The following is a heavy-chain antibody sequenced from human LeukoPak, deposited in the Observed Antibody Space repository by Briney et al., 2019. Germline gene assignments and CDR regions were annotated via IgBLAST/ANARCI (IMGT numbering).Heavy chain of an antibody. D-gene: IGHD2/OR15-2a*01. CDR2: INPDSGGT. V-gene: IGHV1-2*02. J-gene: IGHJ5*02. CDR1: GYTFSDYY. Sequence: ASVKVSCKASGYTFSDYYMHWVRQAPGQGLEWMGWINPDSGGTKYAQKFQDRVTMTSDTSISTAYMELSRLRSDDTAVYYCARDHLLFRQSPNWFDPWGQGTLVTVSS. CDR3: ARDHLLFRQSPNWFDP.